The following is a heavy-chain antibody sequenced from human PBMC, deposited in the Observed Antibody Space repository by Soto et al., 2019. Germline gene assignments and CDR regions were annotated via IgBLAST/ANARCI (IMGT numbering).Heavy chain of an antibody. Sequence: EVQLLESGGDLVQPGGSLRLSCAVSGFTISTHGMSWVRQAPGKGLGWLSVISGSGGITYYADSVKGRFTISRDNSKNTLYLHMSSLRAEDRAAYCCVKIERYSIEWPLIWVQATLVTVSS. CDR3: VKIERYSIEWPLI. V-gene: IGHV3-23*01. J-gene: IGHJ4*02. CDR1: GFTISTHG. CDR2: ISGSGGIT. D-gene: IGHD6-13*01.